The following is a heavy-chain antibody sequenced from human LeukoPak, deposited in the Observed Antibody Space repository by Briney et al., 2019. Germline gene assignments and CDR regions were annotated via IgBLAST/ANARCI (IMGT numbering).Heavy chain of an antibody. D-gene: IGHD3-10*01. CDR1: GGSISSGGYS. CDR3: ARVSLGQGVGGYFDL. J-gene: IGHJ2*01. V-gene: IGHV4-30-2*01. CDR2: IYHIGIT. Sequence: PSETLSLTCTVSGGSISSGGYSWSWIRQPPGKGLEWIGYIYHIGITYYNQSLESRVTKSVDESKSQFSLKLTSVTAADTAVYYCARVSLGQGVGGYFDLWGLGTLVTVSS.